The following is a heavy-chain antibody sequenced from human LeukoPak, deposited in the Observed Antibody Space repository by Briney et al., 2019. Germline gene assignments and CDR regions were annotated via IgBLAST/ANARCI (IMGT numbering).Heavy chain of an antibody. CDR3: ARWSGYALD. J-gene: IGHJ4*02. D-gene: IGHD2-2*01. Sequence: SETLSLTCTVSGGSISSYYWSWIRQPPGKGLEWIGYIYYSGSTNYNPSLKSRLTMSIDTSKNQFSPKLSSVTAADTAVYYCARWSGYALDWGQGTLVTVSS. V-gene: IGHV4-59*01. CDR2: IYYSGST. CDR1: GGSISSYY.